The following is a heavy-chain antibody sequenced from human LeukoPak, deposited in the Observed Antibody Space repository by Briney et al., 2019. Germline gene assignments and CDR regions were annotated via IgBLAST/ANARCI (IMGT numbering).Heavy chain of an antibody. D-gene: IGHD2-8*01. J-gene: IGHJ4*02. V-gene: IGHV3-23*01. CDR3: AREGNGVSDYFDY. CDR1: GFTFSAYG. Sequence: PGGSLRLSCAASGFTFSAYGMSWVRQAPGKGLDWVSAISGSGGRTSYADSVAGRFTISRDNSKNTLYLQMNSLRAEDTAVYYCAREGNGVSDYFDYWGQGTLVTVSS. CDR2: ISGSGGRT.